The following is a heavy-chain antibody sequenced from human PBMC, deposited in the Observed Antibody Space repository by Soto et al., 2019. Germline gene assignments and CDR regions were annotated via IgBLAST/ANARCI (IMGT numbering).Heavy chain of an antibody. D-gene: IGHD1-26*01. CDR3: AKDLRRAVGATKFSAFDI. V-gene: IGHV4-59*12. CDR2: IYYAGNT. J-gene: IGHJ3*02. Sequence: QVQLQESGPGLVKPSETLSLTCTVSGGSIIGYYWSWIRQPPGRGLEWIGYIYYAGNTLYTPSLNSRVTISVDTSKNQFSLKLNSVTAADTALYYCAKDLRRAVGATKFSAFDIWGQGTMVTVSS. CDR1: GGSIIGYY.